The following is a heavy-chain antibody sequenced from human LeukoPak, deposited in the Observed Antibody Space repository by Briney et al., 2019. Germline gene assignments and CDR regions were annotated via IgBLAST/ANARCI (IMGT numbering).Heavy chain of an antibody. Sequence: SETLSLTCTVSGGSITSAGYYWSWIRQPPGRGLEWVGYIYGSGTTYYNPSLKSRVTISVDTSKNQFSLKLSSVTAADTAVYYCARDNYDILTGYPLYYFDYWGQGTLVTVSS. J-gene: IGHJ4*02. CDR2: IYGSGTT. CDR3: ARDNYDILTGYPLYYFDY. CDR1: GGSITSAGYY. V-gene: IGHV4-31*03. D-gene: IGHD3-9*01.